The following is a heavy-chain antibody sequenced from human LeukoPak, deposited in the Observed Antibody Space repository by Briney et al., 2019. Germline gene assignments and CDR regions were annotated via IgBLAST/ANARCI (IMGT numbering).Heavy chain of an antibody. V-gene: IGHV3-53*01. CDR2: IYSGGST. CDR1: GFTVSSNY. Sequence: GGSLRLSCAASGFTVSSNYMSWVRQAPGKGLEWVSVIYSGGSTYYADPVKGRFTISRDHSKNTLYLQMNSLRAEDTAVYYCARGEPYDTAEESAEYFQHWGQGTLVTVSS. D-gene: IGHD3-22*01. J-gene: IGHJ1*01. CDR3: ARGEPYDTAEESAEYFQH.